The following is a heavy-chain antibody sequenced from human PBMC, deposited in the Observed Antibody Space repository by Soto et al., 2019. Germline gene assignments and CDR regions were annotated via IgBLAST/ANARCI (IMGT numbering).Heavy chain of an antibody. CDR1: GYTFTSYG. CDR2: ISAYNGNT. V-gene: IGHV1-18*01. Sequence: ASVKVSCKASGYTFTSYGISWVRQAPGQGLEWMGWISAYNGNTNYAQKLQGRVTMTTDTSTSTAYMELRSLRSDDTAVYYCARAGYSSGWAPISKIDYYSYGMDVWGQGTTVPVSS. D-gene: IGHD6-19*01. CDR3: ARAGYSSGWAPISKIDYYSYGMDV. J-gene: IGHJ6*02.